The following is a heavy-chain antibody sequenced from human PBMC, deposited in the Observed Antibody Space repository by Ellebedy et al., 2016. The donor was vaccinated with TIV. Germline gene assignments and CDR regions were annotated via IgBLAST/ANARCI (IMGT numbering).Heavy chain of an antibody. V-gene: IGHV3-23*01. CDR1: GITFSNYA. CDR3: AKESLLQYNWNYGDY. D-gene: IGHD1-20*01. CDR2: ISGSGGSS. Sequence: PGGSLRLSCAASGITFSNYAMSWVRQAPGKGLEWVSAISGSGGSSYSADSVKCRFTVSRDNSKNTLYLQVNSLKAEDTAVYYCAKESLLQYNWNYGDYWGQGTLVTVSS. J-gene: IGHJ4*02.